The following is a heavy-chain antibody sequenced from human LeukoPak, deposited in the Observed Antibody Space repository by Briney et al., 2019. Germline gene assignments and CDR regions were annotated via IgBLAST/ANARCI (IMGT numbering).Heavy chain of an antibody. Sequence: GGSLRLSCAASGFTFNTYSMNWVRQAPGKGLEWVSYISSGSGTIYYAASVKGRFTISGDNAKNSLYLQMNSLRAEDTAVYYCAKIWLNLWFGELLYYFDYWGQGTLVTVSS. CDR2: ISSGSGTI. CDR1: GFTFNTYS. J-gene: IGHJ4*02. V-gene: IGHV3-48*04. CDR3: AKIWLNLWFGELLYYFDY. D-gene: IGHD3-10*01.